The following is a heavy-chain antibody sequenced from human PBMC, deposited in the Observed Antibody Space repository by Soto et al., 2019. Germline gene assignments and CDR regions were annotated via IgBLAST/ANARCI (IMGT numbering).Heavy chain of an antibody. D-gene: IGHD6-25*01. J-gene: IGHJ6*02. CDR2: ISSSSSYI. CDR1: GFTFSSYS. V-gene: IGHV3-21*01. Sequence: SGGSLRLSCAASGFTFSSYSMNWVRQAPGKGLEWVSSISSSSSYIYYADSVKGRFTISRDNAKNSLYLQMNSLRAEDTAVYYCARMGSQRYYYYGMDVWGQGTTVTVSS. CDR3: ARMGSQRYYYYGMDV.